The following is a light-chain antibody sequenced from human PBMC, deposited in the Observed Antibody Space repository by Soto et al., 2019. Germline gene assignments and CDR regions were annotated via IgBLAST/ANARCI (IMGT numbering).Light chain of an antibody. V-gene: IGKV1-39*01. J-gene: IGKJ1*01. Sequence: DIQMTQSPSSLSPSVGDRLTITCRASQSISNYLNWYQQKPGKAPKXXIYATSNLQSGVPSRFSGSGSGTDFTLTISSLQREDFATYFCQQSYSSSWTFGPGTKVDIK. CDR1: QSISNY. CDR2: ATS. CDR3: QQSYSSSWT.